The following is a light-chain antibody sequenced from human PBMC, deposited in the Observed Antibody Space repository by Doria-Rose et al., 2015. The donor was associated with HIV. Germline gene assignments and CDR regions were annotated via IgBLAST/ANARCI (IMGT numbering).Light chain of an antibody. CDR1: QSFSSTY. J-gene: IGKJ1*01. CDR2: DGS. Sequence: TQSPGTLSLSPGERATLSCRASQSFSSTYLAWYQQKPGQAPSLLIYDGSTRATGIPDRFSASASGTDFTLTINRLEPEDFALYYCHQYGTSWTCGRGTKVEI. V-gene: IGKV3-20*01. CDR3: HQYGTSWT.